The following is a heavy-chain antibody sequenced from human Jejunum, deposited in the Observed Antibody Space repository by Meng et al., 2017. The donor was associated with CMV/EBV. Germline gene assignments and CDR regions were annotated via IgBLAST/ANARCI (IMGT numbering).Heavy chain of an antibody. D-gene: IGHD1-1*01. V-gene: IGHV3-43D*03. CDR1: FTVDDYA. CDR3: AKDIGNWKRDYYGMDV. CDR2: ISWDGGST. J-gene: IGHJ6*02. Sequence: FTVDDYAMHGVRQAPGKGLEWVSLISWDGGSTYYADSVKGRFTISRDNSKNSLYLQMNNLRAEDTALYYCAKDIGNWKRDYYGMDVWGQGTTVTVSS.